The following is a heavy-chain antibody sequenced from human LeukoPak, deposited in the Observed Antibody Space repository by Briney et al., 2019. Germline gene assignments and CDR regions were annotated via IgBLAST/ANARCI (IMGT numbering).Heavy chain of an antibody. CDR3: ARGLARSSLPPHRKDLSYFDH. CDR1: GGSFSGYY. CDR2: VNSNKNT. D-gene: IGHD6-6*01. V-gene: IGHV4-34*01. Sequence: TSETLSLTCAVYGGSFSGYYWSWIRQPPGKGLEWIGEVNSNKNTKYNSSLKSRVTISVDTSKNQFSLRLTSVTAADTAVYYCARGLARSSLPPHRKDLSYFDHWGQGTLVTVSS. J-gene: IGHJ4*02.